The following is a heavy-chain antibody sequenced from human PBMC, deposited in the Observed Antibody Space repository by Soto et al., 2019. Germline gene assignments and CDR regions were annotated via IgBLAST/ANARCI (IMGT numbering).Heavy chain of an antibody. CDR3: ARDLLIVGAPDAFDI. CDR2: IYTRGST. Sequence: SETLSLTCTVSGGSIKNYYWSWIRQSAGKALEWIGRIYTRGSTKYNPSLKSRVTMPVDTSKNQFSLKLNSVSAADTAVYFCARDLLIVGAPDAFDIWGQGTIVTVSS. V-gene: IGHV4-4*07. D-gene: IGHD1-26*01. CDR1: GGSIKNYY. J-gene: IGHJ3*02.